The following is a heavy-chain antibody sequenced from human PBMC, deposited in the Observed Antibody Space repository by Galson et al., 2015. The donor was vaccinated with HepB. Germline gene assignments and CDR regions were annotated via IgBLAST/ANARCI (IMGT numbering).Heavy chain of an antibody. Sequence: SVKVSCKASGFTFTSSAMQWVRQARGQRLEWIGWIVVGSGNTNYAQKFQERVTITRDMSTSTAYMELSSLRSEDTAVYYCAADLSALGAAGTYYYYYGMDVWGQGTTVTVSS. J-gene: IGHJ6*02. CDR1: GFTFTSSA. CDR2: IVVGSGNT. V-gene: IGHV1-58*02. D-gene: IGHD6-13*01. CDR3: AADLSALGAAGTYYYYYGMDV.